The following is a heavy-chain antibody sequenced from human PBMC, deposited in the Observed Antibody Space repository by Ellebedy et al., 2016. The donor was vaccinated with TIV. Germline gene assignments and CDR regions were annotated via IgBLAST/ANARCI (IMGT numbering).Heavy chain of an antibody. D-gene: IGHD4-23*01. CDR1: GLTFSSYW. V-gene: IGHV3-7*01. J-gene: IGHJ4*02. Sequence: GGSLRLSXAASGLTFSSYWMHWVRQAPGKGLEWVANINQDGSVKYYVDSVKGRFTISRDNTKNSLYLQMNSLRAEDTAVYHCARAIGGNSAYWGQGVLVTVSS. CDR3: ARAIGGNSAY. CDR2: INQDGSVK.